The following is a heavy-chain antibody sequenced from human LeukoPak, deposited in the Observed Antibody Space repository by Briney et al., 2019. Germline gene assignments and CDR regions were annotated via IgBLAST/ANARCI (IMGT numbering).Heavy chain of an antibody. CDR2: ISAYNGNT. CDR3: ARDLSPYYYDSSGYSSYFDY. CDR1: GYTFTSYG. V-gene: IGHV1-18*01. D-gene: IGHD3-22*01. Sequence: GASVKVSCKASGYTFTSYGISWVRQAPGQGLEWMGWISAYNGNTNYAQELQGRVTMTTDTSTSTAYMELRSLRSDDTAVYYCARDLSPYYYDSSGYSSYFDYWGQGTLVTVSS. J-gene: IGHJ4*02.